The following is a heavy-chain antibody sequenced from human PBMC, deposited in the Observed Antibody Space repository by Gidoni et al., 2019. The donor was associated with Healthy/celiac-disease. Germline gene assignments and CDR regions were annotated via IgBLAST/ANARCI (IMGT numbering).Heavy chain of an antibody. CDR3: ARSTQRQLARQDSRGSFDY. CDR2: IYPGDSDT. V-gene: IGHV5-51*01. Sequence: EVQLVQSGAEVKKPGESLKISCKGSGYSFTSYWIGWVRQMPGKGLEWMGIIYPGDSDTRYSPSFQGQVTISADKSISTAYLQWSSLKASDTAMYYCARSTQRQLARQDSRGSFDYWGQGTLVTVSS. J-gene: IGHJ4*02. D-gene: IGHD6-19*01. CDR1: GYSFTSYW.